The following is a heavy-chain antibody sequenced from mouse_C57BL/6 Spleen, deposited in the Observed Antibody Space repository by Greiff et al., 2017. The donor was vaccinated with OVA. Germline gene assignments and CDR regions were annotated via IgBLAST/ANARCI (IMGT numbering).Heavy chain of an antibody. CDR2: IRSKSSNYAT. CDR1: GFTFNTYA. V-gene: IGHV10-3*01. CDR3: VRDPHYYGSPYWYFDV. Sequence: EVQLVESGGGLVQPKGSLKLSCAASGFTFNTYAMHWVRQAPGKGLEWVARIRSKSSNYATYYADSVKDRFTISRDDSQSMLYLQMNNLKTEDTAMYYCVRDPHYYGSPYWYFDVWGTGTTVTVSS. D-gene: IGHD1-1*01. J-gene: IGHJ1*03.